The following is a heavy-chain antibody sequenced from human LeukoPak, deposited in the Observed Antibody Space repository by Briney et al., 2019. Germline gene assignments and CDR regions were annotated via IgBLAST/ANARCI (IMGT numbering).Heavy chain of an antibody. CDR2: IYSGGTT. CDR3: ARDPRTTGKSNYGMDV. CDR1: GITVSSNY. Sequence: GGSLRLSCAASGITVSSNYMSWVRQPPGMGLEWVSIIYSGGTTYYADSVQGRFTISRDNSKNTVYLQMNSLRVEDTAVYYCARDPRTTGKSNYGMDVWGQGTTVTVSS. V-gene: IGHV3-53*01. J-gene: IGHJ6*02. D-gene: IGHD4-17*01.